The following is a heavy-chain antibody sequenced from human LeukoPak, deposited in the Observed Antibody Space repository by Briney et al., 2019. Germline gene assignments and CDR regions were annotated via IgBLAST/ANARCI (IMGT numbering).Heavy chain of an antibody. CDR2: IWYNGSKK. J-gene: IGHJ4*02. Sequence: PGRSLRLSCAASGFTFSDHGMHWVRQAPGKGLEWVAIIWYNGSKKYYAESVKSRFTISRDNSKNTLYLQMSSLRAEDTAVYYCARDPYGSGDGYFDYWGQGTLVTVSS. D-gene: IGHD3-10*01. CDR1: GFTFSDHG. CDR3: ARDPYGSGDGYFDY. V-gene: IGHV3-33*08.